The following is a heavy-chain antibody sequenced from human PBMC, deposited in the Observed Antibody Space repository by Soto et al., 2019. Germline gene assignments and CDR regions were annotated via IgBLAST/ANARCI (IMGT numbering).Heavy chain of an antibody. J-gene: IGHJ6*02. D-gene: IGHD3-10*01. Sequence: GGSLRLSCAASGFTFSSDAMSWVHQAPGKGLEWVSAISGSGGSTYYADSVKGRFTISRDNSKNTLYLQMNSLRAEDTAVYYCAKCDYGSGSYYLSSPAYGMDVWGQGTTVTVSS. CDR2: ISGSGGST. V-gene: IGHV3-23*01. CDR3: AKCDYGSGSYYLSSPAYGMDV. CDR1: GFTFSSDA.